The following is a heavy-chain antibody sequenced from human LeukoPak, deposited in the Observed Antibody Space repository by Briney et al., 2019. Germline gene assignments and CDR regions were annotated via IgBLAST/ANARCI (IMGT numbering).Heavy chain of an antibody. CDR1: GDSINSRYY. V-gene: IGHV4-38-2*02. CDR3: AREFGLSSGWFDN. CDR2: IYHSGTT. D-gene: IGHD6-25*01. J-gene: IGHJ5*02. Sequence: PSETLSLTCTVSGDSINSRYYWGWIRQPPGKGLEWIGSIYHSGTTSYKSSLKSRVTMSVDTSKNQFSLKVNSVTAADTAVYYCAREFGLSSGWFDNWGQGTLVTVSS.